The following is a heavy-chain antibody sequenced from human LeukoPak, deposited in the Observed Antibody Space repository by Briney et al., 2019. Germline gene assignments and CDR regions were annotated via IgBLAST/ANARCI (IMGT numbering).Heavy chain of an antibody. J-gene: IGHJ4*02. Sequence: GGSLRLSCAASGFTVSSNYMSWVRQAPGKGLEWVSVIYSGGSTYYADSVKGRSTISRDNSKNTLYLQMNSLRAEDTAVYYCARATPNWNGIDYWGQGTLVTVSS. CDR2: IYSGGST. CDR3: ARATPNWNGIDY. V-gene: IGHV3-53*01. CDR1: GFTVSSNY. D-gene: IGHD1-1*01.